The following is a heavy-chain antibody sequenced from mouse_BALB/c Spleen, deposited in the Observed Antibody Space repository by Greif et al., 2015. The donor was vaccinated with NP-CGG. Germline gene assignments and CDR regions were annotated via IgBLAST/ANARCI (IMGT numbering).Heavy chain of an antibody. J-gene: IGHJ3*01. CDR3: ASGSTTATSAWFAY. CDR2: INPSTGYT. D-gene: IGHD1-2*01. CDR1: GYTFTSYW. Sequence: QVQLKQSGAELAKPGASVKMSCKASGYTFTSYWMHWVKQRPGQGLEWIGYINPSTGYTEYNQKFKDKATLTADKSSSTAYRQLSSLTSEDSAVYYCASGSTTATSAWFAYWGQGTLVTVSA. V-gene: IGHV1-7*01.